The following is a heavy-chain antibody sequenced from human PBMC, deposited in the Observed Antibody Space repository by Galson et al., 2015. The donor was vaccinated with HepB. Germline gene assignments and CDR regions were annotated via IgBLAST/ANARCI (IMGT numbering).Heavy chain of an antibody. Sequence: SLRLSCAASGFTFSSYAMHWVRQAPGKGLEWVAVISYDGSNKYYADSVKGRFTISRDNSKNTLYLQMNSLRAEDTAVYYCASIGGSGSYWGTDAFDIWGQGTMVTVSS. D-gene: IGHD1-26*01. CDR1: GFTFSSYA. CDR3: ASIGGSGSYWGTDAFDI. V-gene: IGHV3-30*04. J-gene: IGHJ3*02. CDR2: ISYDGSNK.